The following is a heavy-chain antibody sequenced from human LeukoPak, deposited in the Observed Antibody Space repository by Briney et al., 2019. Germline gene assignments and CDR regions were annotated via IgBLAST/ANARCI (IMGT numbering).Heavy chain of an antibody. V-gene: IGHV1-2*02. CDR2: INPNSGGT. CDR3: ARARGATWAEYYYYGMDV. J-gene: IGHJ6*02. D-gene: IGHD5-12*01. Sequence: ASVKVSCKASVYTFTGYYMHWVRQAPGQGLEWMGWINPNSGGTNYAQKFQGRVTMTRDTSISTAYMELSRLRSGDTAVYYCARARGATWAEYYYYGMDVWGQGTTVTVSS. CDR1: VYTFTGYY.